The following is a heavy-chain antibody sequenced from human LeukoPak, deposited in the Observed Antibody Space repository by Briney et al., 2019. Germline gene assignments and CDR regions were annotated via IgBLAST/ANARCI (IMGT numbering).Heavy chain of an antibody. J-gene: IGHJ3*02. CDR1: GYSISSGYY. CDR3: ARSGSYYSAVDAFDI. CDR2: IYHSGST. D-gene: IGHD1-26*01. Sequence: SETLSLTCTVSGYSISSGYYWGWIQQPPGKGLEWIGSIYHSGSTYYNPSLKSRVTISVDTSKNQFSLKLSSVTAADTAVYYCARSGSYYSAVDAFDIWGQGTMVTVSS. V-gene: IGHV4-38-2*02.